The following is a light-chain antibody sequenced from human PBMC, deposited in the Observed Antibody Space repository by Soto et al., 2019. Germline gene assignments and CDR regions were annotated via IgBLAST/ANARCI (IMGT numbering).Light chain of an antibody. Sequence: QSVLTQPASVSGSPGQSITISCTGTSSDVGGYNYVSWYQQHPGKAPKLMIYDVSNRPSGVSNRFSGSKSGNTASLTISGLHAEDEAYYYCSSYTSSSTLEFGGGTKLTVL. CDR1: SSDVGGYNY. J-gene: IGLJ2*01. CDR3: SSYTSSSTLE. V-gene: IGLV2-14*01. CDR2: DVS.